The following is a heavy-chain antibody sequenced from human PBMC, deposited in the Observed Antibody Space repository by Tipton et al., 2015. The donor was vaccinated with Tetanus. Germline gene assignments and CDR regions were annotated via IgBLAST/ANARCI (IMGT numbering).Heavy chain of an antibody. Sequence: LRLSCAASGIIFTNAWMNWVRQAPGKGLEWVGYIYYGGSANYDPSLKSRVTMSVDTSKNQFSLKLTSVTAADTAVYYCARGGDDYVWGSYRFDPWGQGTLVTVSS. J-gene: IGHJ5*02. D-gene: IGHD3-16*02. V-gene: IGHV4-59*01. CDR1: GIIFTNAW. CDR2: IYYGGSA. CDR3: ARGGDDYVWGSYRFDP.